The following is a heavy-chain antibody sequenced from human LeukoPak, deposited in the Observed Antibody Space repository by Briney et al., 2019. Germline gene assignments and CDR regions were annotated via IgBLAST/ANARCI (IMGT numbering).Heavy chain of an antibody. J-gene: IGHJ4*02. Sequence: PGGSLRLSCAASGFTFSTYEMNWVRQAPGKGLEGVSYISGSGSTIYYADSVKGRFTISRDNAKNSLYLQMNSLRAEDTAVYYCARDLSVYYYDSSGYSSTNFWGQGTLVTVSS. CDR1: GFTFSTYE. CDR2: ISGSGSTI. CDR3: ARDLSVYYYDSSGYSSTNF. D-gene: IGHD3-22*01. V-gene: IGHV3-48*03.